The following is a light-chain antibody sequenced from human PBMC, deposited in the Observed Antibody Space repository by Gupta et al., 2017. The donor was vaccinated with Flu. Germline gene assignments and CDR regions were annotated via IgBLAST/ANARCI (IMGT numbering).Light chain of an antibody. V-gene: IGKV1-39*01. Sequence: IQLTQSPSSLSASVGDRVTITCRASQSISSYLNWYQQKPGKAPKLLIYAASSLQSGVPSRCSGSGSGTDFTLTISSLQPEDFATYYCQQSYFTLLTFGGGTRVEIK. CDR1: QSISSY. CDR2: AAS. J-gene: IGKJ4*01. CDR3: QQSYFTLLT.